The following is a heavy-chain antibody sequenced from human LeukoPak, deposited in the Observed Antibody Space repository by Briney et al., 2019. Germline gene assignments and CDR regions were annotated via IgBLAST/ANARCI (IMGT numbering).Heavy chain of an antibody. CDR2: IYYSGST. Sequence: SETLSLTCTVSGGSISSYYWSWIRQPPGKGLEWIGYIYYSGSTNYNPSLKSRVTISVDTSKNQFSLKLSSVTAADTAVYYCAREGLQVNAFDIWGQGTMVTVSS. D-gene: IGHD5-24*01. J-gene: IGHJ3*02. CDR1: GGSISSYY. CDR3: AREGLQVNAFDI. V-gene: IGHV4-59*01.